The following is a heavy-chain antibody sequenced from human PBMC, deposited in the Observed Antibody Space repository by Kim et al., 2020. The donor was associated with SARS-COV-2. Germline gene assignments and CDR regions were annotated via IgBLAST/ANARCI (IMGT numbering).Heavy chain of an antibody. Sequence: SETLSLTCAVYGGSFSGYYWSWIRQPPGKGLEWIGEINHSGSTNYNPSLKSRVTISVDTSKNQFSLKLSSVTAADTAVYYCARGRTDYYDSSGYYDYWGQGPLLTVSS. CDR3: ARGRTDYYDSSGYYDY. CDR1: GGSFSGYY. J-gene: IGHJ4*02. D-gene: IGHD3-22*01. CDR2: INHSGST. V-gene: IGHV4-34*01.